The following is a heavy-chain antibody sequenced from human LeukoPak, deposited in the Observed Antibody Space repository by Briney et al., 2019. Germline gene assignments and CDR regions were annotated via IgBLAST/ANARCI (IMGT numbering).Heavy chain of an antibody. D-gene: IGHD3/OR15-3a*01. CDR2: VYYNGNT. CDR3: ARGPLSSRTTWTWFDP. V-gene: IGHV4-59*01. Sequence: SETLSLTCTVSGGSISPYYWTWIRQPPGKGLEWIGYVYYNGNTNYNPSLKSRITISVYTSKDQFSLRLKSVTAADTAVYYCARGPLSSRTTWTWFDPWGQGTLVTVSS. CDR1: GGSISPYY. J-gene: IGHJ5*02.